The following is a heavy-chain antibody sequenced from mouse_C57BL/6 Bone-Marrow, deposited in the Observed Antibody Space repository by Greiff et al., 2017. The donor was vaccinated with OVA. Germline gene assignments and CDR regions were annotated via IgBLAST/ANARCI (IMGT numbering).Heavy chain of an antibody. CDR2: ISSGGSYT. D-gene: IGHD2-5*01. CDR3: ARGDSNYYAMDY. V-gene: IGHV5-6*01. CDR1: GFTFSSYG. J-gene: IGHJ4*01. Sequence: EVQGVESGGDLVKPGGSLKLSCAASGFTFSSYGMSWVRQTPDKRLEWVATISSGGSYTYYPDSVKGRFTISRDNAKNTLYLQMSSLKSEDTAMYYCARGDSNYYAMDYWGQGTSVTVSS.